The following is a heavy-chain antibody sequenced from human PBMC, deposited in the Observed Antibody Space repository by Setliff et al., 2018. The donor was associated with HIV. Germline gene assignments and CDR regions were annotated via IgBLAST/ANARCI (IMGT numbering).Heavy chain of an antibody. Sequence: PSETLSLTCTVSGGSISSHYWNWIRQPPGKGLEWIGHIYISGSTNYNPSLKSRVSISVDTSKNQFSLKLNSVTAADTAVYYCAREGYYGSRGWFAPWGQGTLVTVSS. D-gene: IGHD3-10*01. CDR2: IYISGST. J-gene: IGHJ5*02. V-gene: IGHV4-4*08. CDR3: AREGYYGSRGWFAP. CDR1: GGSISSHY.